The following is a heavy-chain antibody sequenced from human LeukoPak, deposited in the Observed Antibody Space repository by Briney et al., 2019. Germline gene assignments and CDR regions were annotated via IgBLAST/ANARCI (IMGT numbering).Heavy chain of an antibody. J-gene: IGHJ6*02. CDR2: ISGDGGRT. CDR1: GFTFDDYA. Sequence: PGGSLRLSCAASGFTFDDYAMHWVRQGPGKGLEWVSLISGDGGRTSYAASVKGRFTISRDNSKNSLYLQMNSLRTEDTAVYYCARGDYYDPQGMDVWGQGTTVTVSS. V-gene: IGHV3-43*02. D-gene: IGHD3-22*01. CDR3: ARGDYYDPQGMDV.